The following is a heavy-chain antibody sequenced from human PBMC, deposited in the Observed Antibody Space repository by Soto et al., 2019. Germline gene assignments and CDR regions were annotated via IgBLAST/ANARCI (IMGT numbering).Heavy chain of an antibody. CDR3: ARVSGITMIVVDPPDY. J-gene: IGHJ4*02. Sequence: ASVKVSCKASGYTFTSYGISWVRQAPGQGLEWMGWISAYNGNTNYAQKLQGRVTMTTDTSTSTAYMELRSLRSDDTAVYYCARVSGITMIVVDPPDYWGQGTLVTVSS. D-gene: IGHD3-22*01. CDR2: ISAYNGNT. V-gene: IGHV1-18*01. CDR1: GYTFTSYG.